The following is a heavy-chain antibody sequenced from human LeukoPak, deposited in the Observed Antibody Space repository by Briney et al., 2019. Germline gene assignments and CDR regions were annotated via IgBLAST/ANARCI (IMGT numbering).Heavy chain of an antibody. CDR1: GYSISSGYY. J-gene: IGHJ4*02. CDR2: IYHSGST. V-gene: IGHV4-38-2*01. CDR3: ALGYCTNGVCSAGYFDY. D-gene: IGHD2-8*01. Sequence: PSETLSLTCAVSGYSISSGYYWGWIRQPPGKGLGWIGSIYHSGSTYYNPSLKSRVTISVDTSKNQFSLKLSSVTAADTAVYYCALGYCTNGVCSAGYFDYWGQGTLVTVSS.